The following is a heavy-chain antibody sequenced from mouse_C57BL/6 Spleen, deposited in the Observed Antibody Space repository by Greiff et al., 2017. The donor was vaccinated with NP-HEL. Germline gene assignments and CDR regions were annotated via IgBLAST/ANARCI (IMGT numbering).Heavy chain of an antibody. J-gene: IGHJ3*01. Sequence: QVQLKESGPGLVAPSQSLSITCTVSGFSLTSYAISWVRQPPGKGLEWLGVIWTGGGTNYNSALKSRLSISKDNYKSQVCLKMNNLQTDDTARYYCARSLDSSGYWFAYWGQGTLVTVSA. CDR2: IWTGGGT. D-gene: IGHD3-2*02. CDR1: GFSLTSYA. V-gene: IGHV2-9-1*01. CDR3: ARSLDSSGYWFAY.